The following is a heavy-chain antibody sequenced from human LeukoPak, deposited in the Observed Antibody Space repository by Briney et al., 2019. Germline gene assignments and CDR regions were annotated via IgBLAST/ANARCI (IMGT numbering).Heavy chain of an antibody. V-gene: IGHV3-7*01. CDR2: IKQDGSEK. Sequence: PGGSLRLSCAASGFTFSSYWMSWVRQAPGKGLEWAANIKQDGSEKYYVDSVKGRFTISRDNAKNSLYLQMNSLRVEDTAVYYCATSHWGGRDYWGQGTLVTVSS. J-gene: IGHJ4*02. D-gene: IGHD3-16*01. CDR3: ATSHWGGRDY. CDR1: GFTFSSYW.